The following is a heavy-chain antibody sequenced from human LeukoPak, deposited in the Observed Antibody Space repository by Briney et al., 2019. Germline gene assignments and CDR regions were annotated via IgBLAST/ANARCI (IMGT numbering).Heavy chain of an antibody. J-gene: IGHJ5*02. Sequence: GRSLRLSCAASGFTFDDYAMHWVRQAPGKGLEWVSGISWNSGSIGYADSVKGRFTISRDNAKNSLYLQMNSLGAEDMALYYCAKGLSSGWLDWFDPWGQGTLVTVSS. CDR1: GFTFDDYA. CDR3: AKGLSSGWLDWFDP. V-gene: IGHV3-9*03. CDR2: ISWNSGSI. D-gene: IGHD6-19*01.